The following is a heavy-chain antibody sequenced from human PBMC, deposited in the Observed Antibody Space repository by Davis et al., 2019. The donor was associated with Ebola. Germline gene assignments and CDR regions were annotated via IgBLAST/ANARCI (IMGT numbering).Heavy chain of an antibody. CDR1: GFTFSSYA. D-gene: IGHD6-13*01. V-gene: IGHV3-23*01. CDR3: TRVSSWGLDY. Sequence: GESLKISCAASGFTFSSYAMSWVRQAPGKGLEWVSAISGSGGSTYYADSVKGRFTISRDNSKNTLYLQLNSLKTEDTAVYYCTRVSSWGLDYWGQGTLVTVSS. J-gene: IGHJ4*02. CDR2: ISGSGGST.